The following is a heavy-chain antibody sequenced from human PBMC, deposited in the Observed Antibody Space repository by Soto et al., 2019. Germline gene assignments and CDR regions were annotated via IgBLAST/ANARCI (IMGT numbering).Heavy chain of an antibody. CDR3: AREGSGSPVSV. D-gene: IGHD3-10*01. CDR1: GDSISSSNW. V-gene: IGHV4-4*02. Sequence: QVQLQESGPGLVKPSETLSLTCTVSGDSISSSNWWSWVRQPPGKGLEWIGETYHSGTTKYNPSLKSRVTISLDFSNNRFSLELKSVTAADTAVYYCAREGSGSPVSVWGQGALVIVSS. J-gene: IGHJ4*02. CDR2: TYHSGTT.